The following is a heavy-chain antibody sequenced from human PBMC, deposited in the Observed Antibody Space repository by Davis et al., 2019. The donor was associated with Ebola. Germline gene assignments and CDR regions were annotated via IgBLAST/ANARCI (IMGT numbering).Heavy chain of an antibody. J-gene: IGHJ4*02. CDR3: ARVRRFLEWTRIDY. CDR2: INHSGST. V-gene: IGHV4-39*07. Sequence: SETLSLTCTVSGGSISSGGYYWSWIRQPPGKGLEWIGEINHSGSTNYNPSLKSRVTISVDTSKNQFSLKLSSVTAADTAVYYCARVRRFLEWTRIDYWGQGTLVTVSS. CDR1: GGSISSGGYY. D-gene: IGHD3-3*01.